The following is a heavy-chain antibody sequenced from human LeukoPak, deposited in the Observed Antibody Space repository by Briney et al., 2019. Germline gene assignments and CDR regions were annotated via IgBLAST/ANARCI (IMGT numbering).Heavy chain of an antibody. Sequence: PGGSLRLSCAASGFTFNTYWMNWVRQAPGKGLEWVAKIRQDGSEKYYVDSVKGRFTISRDNAKNSLYLQMNSLTVEDMAVYYCARGYCGMDVWGQGTTVTVS. CDR3: ARGYCGMDV. CDR2: IRQDGSEK. CDR1: GFTFNTYW. V-gene: IGHV3-7*04. J-gene: IGHJ6*02.